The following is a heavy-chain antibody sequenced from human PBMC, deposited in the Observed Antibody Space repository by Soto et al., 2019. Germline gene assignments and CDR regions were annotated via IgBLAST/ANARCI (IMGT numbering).Heavy chain of an antibody. CDR3: ARDGGYEGAFDI. Sequence: SETLSLTCTVSGGSISSYYWSWIRQPPGKGLEWIGYIYYSGSTNYNPSLKSRVTISVDTSKNQFSLKLSSVTAADTAVYYCARDGGYEGAFDICGQATMLTVSS. CDR1: GGSISSYY. J-gene: IGHJ3*02. V-gene: IGHV4-59*01. D-gene: IGHD5-12*01. CDR2: IYYSGST.